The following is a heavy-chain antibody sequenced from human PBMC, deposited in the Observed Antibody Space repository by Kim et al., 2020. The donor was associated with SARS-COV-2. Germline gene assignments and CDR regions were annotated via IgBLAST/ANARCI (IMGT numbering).Heavy chain of an antibody. CDR3: ARVQITIFGVVIIPGPTYDY. CDR1: GYTFTGYY. V-gene: IGHV1-2*02. D-gene: IGHD3-3*01. Sequence: ASVKVSCKASGYTFTGYYMHWVRQAPGQGLEWMGWINPNSGGTNYAQKFQGRVTMTRDTSISTAYMELSRLRSDDTAVYYCARVQITIFGVVIIPGPTYDYWGQGTLVTVSS. CDR2: INPNSGGT. J-gene: IGHJ4*02.